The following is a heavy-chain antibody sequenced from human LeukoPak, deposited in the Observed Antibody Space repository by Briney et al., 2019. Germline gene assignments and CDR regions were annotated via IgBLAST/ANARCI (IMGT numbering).Heavy chain of an antibody. D-gene: IGHD5-18*01. CDR1: GGTFDNYA. CDR2: IIPILDTA. J-gene: IGHJ5*02. V-gene: IGHV1-69*04. Sequence: SVKVSCKASGGTFDNYAISWVRQAPGQGLEYMGRIIPILDTANYAQRFQDRVTITADKSKTIAYMELTRLTSEDTAVYYCARYSNSPKWFDPWGQGTLVTVSS. CDR3: ARYSNSPKWFDP.